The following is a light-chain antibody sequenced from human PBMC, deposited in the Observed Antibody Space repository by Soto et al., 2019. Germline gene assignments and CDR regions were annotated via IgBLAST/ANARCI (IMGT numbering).Light chain of an antibody. CDR1: QSVSSSY. V-gene: IGKV3-20*01. J-gene: IGKJ5*01. CDR2: GAS. CDR3: QQYGSSPQST. Sequence: DTVLTQSPGTLSLSPGERATLSCRASQSVSSSYLAWYQQKPGQAPRLLIYGASSRATGIPDRFSGSGSGTDFTLTISRLEPEDFAVYYCQQYGSSPQSTFGQGTRLEIK.